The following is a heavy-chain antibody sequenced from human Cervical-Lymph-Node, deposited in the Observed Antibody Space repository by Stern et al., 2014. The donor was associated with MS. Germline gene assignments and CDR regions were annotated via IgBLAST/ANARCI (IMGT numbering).Heavy chain of an antibody. CDR3: ARGLGYSYGYSYYYGMDV. Sequence: QLQLQESGPGLVKPSETLSLTCTVSGGSISSYYWSWIRQPPGKGLEWIGYMYYSGSTNYNPSLKSRVTISVDTSKNQFSLKLSSVTAADTAVYYCARGLGYSYGYSYYYGMDVWGQGTTVTVSS. V-gene: IGHV4-59*01. J-gene: IGHJ6*02. CDR2: MYYSGST. CDR1: GGSISSYY. D-gene: IGHD5-18*01.